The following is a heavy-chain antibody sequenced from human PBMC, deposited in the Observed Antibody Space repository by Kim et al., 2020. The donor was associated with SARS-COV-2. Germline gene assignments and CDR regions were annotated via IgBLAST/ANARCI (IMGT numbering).Heavy chain of an antibody. CDR2: IYYSGST. V-gene: IGHV4-31*03. Sequence: SETLSLTCTVSGGSISSGGYYWSWIRQHPGKGLEWIGYIYYSGSTYYNPSLKSRVTISVDTSKNQFSLKLSSVTAADTAVYYCARGRPDSSGDNWGQGTLGPVSS. D-gene: IGHD3-22*01. CDR1: GGSISSGGYY. J-gene: IGHJ4*02. CDR3: ARGRPDSSGDN.